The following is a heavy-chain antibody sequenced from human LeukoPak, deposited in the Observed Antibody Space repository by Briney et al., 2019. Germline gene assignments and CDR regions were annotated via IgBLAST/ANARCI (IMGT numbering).Heavy chain of an antibody. CDR3: ARDPLSFYGGNSNRPSFDY. J-gene: IGHJ4*02. CDR1: GYTFTCYY. CDR2: LNPSGGST. V-gene: IGHV1-46*01. Sequence: ASVKVSCKASGYTFTCYYMHWVRQAPGQGLEWRGILNPSGGSTSYEQKFQGRVTMTRDTSTSTVYMELSSLRSEDTAVYYCARDPLSFYGGNSNRPSFDYWGQGTLVTVSS. D-gene: IGHD4-23*01.